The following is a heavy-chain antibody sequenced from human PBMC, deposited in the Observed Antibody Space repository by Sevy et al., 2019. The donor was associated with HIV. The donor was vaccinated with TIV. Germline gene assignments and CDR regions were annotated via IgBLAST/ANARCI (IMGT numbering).Heavy chain of an antibody. CDR2: IKSKSDGGTT. Sequence: GGSLRPSCAASGFSFRETWLSWVRQGPGKGLELVGRIKSKSDGGTTDYAAPVKGRFTISRDDSKTTLYLQMNSLKTEDTALYYCTTMGYHGGSDIWGQGTMVTVS. V-gene: IGHV3-15*01. CDR1: GFSFRETW. J-gene: IGHJ3*02. D-gene: IGHD2-15*01. CDR3: TTMGYHGGSDI.